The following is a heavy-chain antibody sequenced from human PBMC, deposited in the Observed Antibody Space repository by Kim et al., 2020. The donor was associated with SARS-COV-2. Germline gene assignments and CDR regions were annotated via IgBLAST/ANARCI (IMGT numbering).Heavy chain of an antibody. CDR3: AEGIAAAGPFDY. J-gene: IGHJ4*02. D-gene: IGHD6-13*01. V-gene: IGHV4-4*09. Sequence: NYTPPLKSRVTISVDTSKNQFSLKLSSVTAADTAVYYCAEGIAAAGPFDYWGQGTLVTVSS.